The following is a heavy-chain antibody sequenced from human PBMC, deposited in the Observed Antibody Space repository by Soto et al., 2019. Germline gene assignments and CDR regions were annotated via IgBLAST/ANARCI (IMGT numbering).Heavy chain of an antibody. J-gene: IGHJ2*01. CDR2: ISAYNGNT. CDR1: GYTFTSYG. CDR3: ARATGAGSITGTTKLGYFDL. D-gene: IGHD1-7*01. V-gene: IGHV1-18*01. Sequence: QVQLVQSGAEVKKPGASVKVSCKASGYTFTSYGISWVRQAPGQGLEWMGWISAYNGNTNYAQKLQGRVTMTTDTSTSTAYMELRSLRSDDTAVYYCARATGAGSITGTTKLGYFDLWGRGTLVTVSS.